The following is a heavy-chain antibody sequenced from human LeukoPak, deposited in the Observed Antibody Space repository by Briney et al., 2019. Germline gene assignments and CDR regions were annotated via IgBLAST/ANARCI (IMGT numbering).Heavy chain of an antibody. CDR3: ARAGISGWAYYFDY. V-gene: IGHV3-7*01. CDR1: GFTFSSYW. J-gene: IGHJ4*02. D-gene: IGHD3-3*02. Sequence: GGSLGLSCAASGFTFSSYWMSWVRQAPGKGLEWVANIKQDGSEKYYVDSVKGRFTISRDNAKNSLYLQMNSLRAEDTAVYYCARAGISGWAYYFDYWGQGTLVTVSS. CDR2: IKQDGSEK.